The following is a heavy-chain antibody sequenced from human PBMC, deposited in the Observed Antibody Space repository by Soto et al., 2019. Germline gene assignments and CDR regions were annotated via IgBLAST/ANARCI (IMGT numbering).Heavy chain of an antibody. CDR2: ISSSSSYI. CDR3: ANPGEAAITPDAFDI. D-gene: IGHD2-2*01. Sequence: GGSLRLSCAASGFTFSSYSMNWVRQAPGKGLEWVSSISSSSSYIYYADSVKGRFTISRDNAKNSLYLQMNSLRAEDTAVYYCANPGEAAITPDAFDIWGQGTMVTVSS. J-gene: IGHJ3*02. V-gene: IGHV3-21*01. CDR1: GFTFSSYS.